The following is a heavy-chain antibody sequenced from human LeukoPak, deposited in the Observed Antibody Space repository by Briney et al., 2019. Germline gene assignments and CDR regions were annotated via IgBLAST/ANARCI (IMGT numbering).Heavy chain of an antibody. CDR2: VSGKGDET. Sequence: PGRSVRLSCAASGLIFRNYAMTWVRQAPGKGLEWVSTVSGKGDETFYADSVKSRFTLSRDNSKNAFYLQMNSLRAEDTAVYYCAKGGHYSFFDSWGQGTLVTVPS. CDR3: AKGGHYSFFDS. V-gene: IGHV3-23*01. D-gene: IGHD3-10*01. J-gene: IGHJ5*01. CDR1: GLIFRNYA.